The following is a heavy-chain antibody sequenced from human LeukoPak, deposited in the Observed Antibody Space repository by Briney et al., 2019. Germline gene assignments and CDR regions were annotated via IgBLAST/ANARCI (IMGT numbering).Heavy chain of an antibody. V-gene: IGHV3-48*04. CDR3: AKGTVGAKY. CDR1: GFTFSSYW. D-gene: IGHD1-26*01. CDR2: ISSGATTT. Sequence: GGSLRLSCAASGFTFSSYWMSWVRQAPGKGFEWISYISSGATTTYYADSVKGRFTISRDNAGNSLYLQINSLRVDDTAVYYCAKGTVGAKYWGQGTLVIVSS. J-gene: IGHJ4*02.